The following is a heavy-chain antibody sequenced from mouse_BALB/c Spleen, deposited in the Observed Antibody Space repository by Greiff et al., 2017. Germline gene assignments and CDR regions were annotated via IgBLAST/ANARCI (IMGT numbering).Heavy chain of an antibody. CDR2: INPYNDGT. Sequence: EVQLQQSGPELVKPGASVKMSCKASGYTFTSYVMHWVKQKPGQGLEWIGYINPYNDGTKYNEKFKGKATLTSDKSSSTAYMELSSLTSEDSAVYYCAKGYYGSSHQAWFAYWGQGTLVTVSA. V-gene: IGHV1-14*01. D-gene: IGHD1-1*01. J-gene: IGHJ3*01. CDR3: AKGYYGSSHQAWFAY. CDR1: GYTFTSYV.